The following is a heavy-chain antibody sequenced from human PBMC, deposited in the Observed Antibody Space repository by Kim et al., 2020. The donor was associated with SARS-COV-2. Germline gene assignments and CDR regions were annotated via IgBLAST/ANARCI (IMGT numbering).Heavy chain of an antibody. CDR1: GFSFSSYG. V-gene: IGHV3-33*01. CDR2: IWDDGSYT. Sequence: GGSLRLSCAASGFSFSSYGMHWVRQAPGKGLEWLAAIWDDGSYTYYRDSVKGRLTISRDNSKSTLFLEMSSLRAEDTAVYYCARDKMRHGEHALDFWGRGTMVAVSS. CDR3: ARDKMRHGEHALDF. D-gene: IGHD3-3*01. J-gene: IGHJ3*01.